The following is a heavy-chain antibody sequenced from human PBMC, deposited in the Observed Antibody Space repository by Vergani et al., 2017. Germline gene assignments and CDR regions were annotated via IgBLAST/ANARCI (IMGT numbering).Heavy chain of an antibody. V-gene: IGHV3-23*04. J-gene: IGHJ6*03. CDR1: GLVFSDYT. Sequence: EVQLVESGGDLAQPGGSLTLSCVAYGLVFSDYTMSWVRQAPGRGLEWVSTISSDGGSTYYADSVKGRFTISRDNSKNTLYLEMERLRVEDTAVYFCAREKSKRAPAVMGTYYYYMDVWGKGTKVTVSS. CDR2: ISSDGGST. CDR3: AREKSKRAPAVMGTYYYYMDV. D-gene: IGHD3-16*01.